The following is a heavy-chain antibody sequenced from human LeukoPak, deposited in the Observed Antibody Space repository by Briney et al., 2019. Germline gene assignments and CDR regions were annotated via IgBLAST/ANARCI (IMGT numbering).Heavy chain of an antibody. V-gene: IGHV3-7*03. Sequence: GGSLRLSCAASGFTFSTYWMMGVRQAPGKGLEGGAAINQDGGETYYVDSLKGRFTISRTNANNSLYLQMNSLRVEDTAVYYCARKNHATGDYWRPGTLVTVSS. CDR3: ARKNHATGDY. CDR1: GFTFSTYW. J-gene: IGHJ4*02. CDR2: INQDGGET.